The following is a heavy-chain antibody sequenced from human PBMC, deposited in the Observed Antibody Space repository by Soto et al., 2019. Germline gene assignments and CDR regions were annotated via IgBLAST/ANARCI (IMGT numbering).Heavy chain of an antibody. CDR2: INPSGGST. CDR3: AKDTAMVTGLAEGMDV. J-gene: IGHJ6*02. D-gene: IGHD5-18*01. Sequence: ASVKVSCKASGYTFTSYYMHWVRQAPGQGLEWMGIINPSGGSTSYAQKFQGRVTMTRDTSTSTVYMELSSLRSEDTAVYYCAKDTAMVTGLAEGMDVWGQGTTVTVSS. CDR1: GYTFTSYY. V-gene: IGHV1-46*01.